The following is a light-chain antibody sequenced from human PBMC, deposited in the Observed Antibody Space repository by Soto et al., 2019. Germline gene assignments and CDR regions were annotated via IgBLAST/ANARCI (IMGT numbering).Light chain of an antibody. CDR3: AACDDSLNGVV. CDR1: SSNIGSNT. V-gene: IGLV1-44*01. CDR2: SNN. J-gene: IGLJ2*01. Sequence: QPVLTQPPSASGTPGQRVTISCSGSSSNIGSNTVNWYQPLPGTAPKLLIYSNNQRPSGVPDRFSGSKSGTSASLAISGLQSEDEADYYCAACDDSLNGVVFGGGTKVTVL.